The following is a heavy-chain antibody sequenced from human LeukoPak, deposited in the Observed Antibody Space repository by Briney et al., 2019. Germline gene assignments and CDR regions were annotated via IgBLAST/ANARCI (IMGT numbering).Heavy chain of an antibody. J-gene: IGHJ6*04. V-gene: IGHV3-7*01. CDR2: IKQDGSEK. D-gene: IGHD3-10*02. CDR3: AELGITMIGGV. Sequence: GGSLRLSCAASGFTFSSYAMSWVRQAPGKGLEWVANIKQDGSEKYYVDSVKGRFTISRDNAKNSLYLQMNSLRAEDTAVYYCAELGITMIGGVWGKGTTVTISS. CDR1: GFTFSSYA.